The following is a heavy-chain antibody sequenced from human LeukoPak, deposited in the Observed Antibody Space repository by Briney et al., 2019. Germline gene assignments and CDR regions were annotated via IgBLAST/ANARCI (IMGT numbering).Heavy chain of an antibody. D-gene: IGHD3-10*01. Sequence: SETLSLTCTVSGYSISSGYYWGWVRQPPGKGLEWIGSIYHSGTTYYNPSLKSRVTISVDTSKNQFSLKLSSVTAADTAVYYCASIGTFGELLSALDYWGQGTLVTVSS. CDR2: IYHSGTT. CDR3: ASIGTFGELLSALDY. V-gene: IGHV4-38-2*02. J-gene: IGHJ4*02. CDR1: GYSISSGYY.